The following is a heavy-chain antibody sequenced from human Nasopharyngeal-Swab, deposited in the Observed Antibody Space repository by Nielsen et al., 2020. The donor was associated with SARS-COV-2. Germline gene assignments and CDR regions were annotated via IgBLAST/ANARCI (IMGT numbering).Heavy chain of an antibody. J-gene: IGHJ6*03. D-gene: IGHD1-26*01. V-gene: IGHV3-7*01. CDR2: IKQDGSEK. Sequence: WIPQPPGKGLEWVANIKQDGSEKYYVDSVKGRFTISRDNAKNSLYLQMNSLRAEDTAVYYCARDSYVGATTDYYYYYMDVWGKGTTVTVSS. CDR3: ARDSYVGATTDYYYYYMDV.